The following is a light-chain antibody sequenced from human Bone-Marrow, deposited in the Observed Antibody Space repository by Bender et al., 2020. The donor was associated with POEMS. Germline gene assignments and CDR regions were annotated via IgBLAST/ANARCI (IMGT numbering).Light chain of an antibody. CDR3: CSYGGSSTLVL. CDR2: YDT. V-gene: IGLV3-21*01. Sequence: YVLTQPPSLSVAPGKTATITCGGNNIESKSVHWFQQKPGLAPVLVIYYDTDRPSGVSDRFSGSKSGNTASLTISGLQAEDEADYYCCSYGGSSTLVLFGGGTKLTVL. CDR1: NIESKS. J-gene: IGLJ2*01.